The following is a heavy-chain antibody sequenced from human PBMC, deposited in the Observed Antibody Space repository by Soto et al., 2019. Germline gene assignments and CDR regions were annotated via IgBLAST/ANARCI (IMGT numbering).Heavy chain of an antibody. D-gene: IGHD2-2*01. CDR3: ARAGLQCSSSSRSGMFGMDV. V-gene: IGHV1-2*04. CDR1: GHTFTGYY. J-gene: IGHJ6*02. CDR2: INPNSGGT. Sequence: ASVKVSCKASGHTFTGYYMHWARQTPGQGLEWMGWINPNSGGTNYAQKFQGWVTMTRDTSISTAYMELSRLRSDDTALYYCARAGLQCSSSSRSGMFGMDVWGQGTTVTVSS.